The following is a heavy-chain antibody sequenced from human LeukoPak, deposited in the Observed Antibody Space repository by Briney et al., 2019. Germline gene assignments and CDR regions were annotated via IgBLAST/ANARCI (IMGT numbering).Heavy chain of an antibody. V-gene: IGHV4-4*02. J-gene: IGHJ6*02. CDR3: ARWGAAAGVLGYYYGMDV. D-gene: IGHD6-13*01. CDR1: GGSISSSNW. Sequence: SETLSLTCAVSGGSISSSNWWGWVRQPPGKGLEWIGEIYHSGSTNYNPSLKSRVTISVDKSKNQFSLKLSSVTAADTAVYYCARWGAAAGVLGYYYGMDVWGQGTTVTVSS. CDR2: IYHSGST.